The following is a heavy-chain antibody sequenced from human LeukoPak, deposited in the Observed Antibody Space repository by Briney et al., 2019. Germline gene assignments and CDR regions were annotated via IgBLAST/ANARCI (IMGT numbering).Heavy chain of an antibody. CDR1: GGSFSGYY. V-gene: IGHV4-34*01. Sequence: SETLSLTCAVYGGSFSGYYWSWIRQPPGKGLEWIGEINHSGSTNYNPSLKSRVTISVDTSKNQFSLKLSSVTAADTAVYYCARDSYYYGSGSFLGFDPWGQGTLVTVSS. J-gene: IGHJ5*02. CDR2: INHSGST. CDR3: ARDSYYYGSGSFLGFDP. D-gene: IGHD3-10*01.